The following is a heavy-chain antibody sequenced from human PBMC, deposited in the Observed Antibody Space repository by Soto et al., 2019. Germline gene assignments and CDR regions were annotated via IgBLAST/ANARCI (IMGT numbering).Heavy chain of an antibody. J-gene: IGHJ4*02. Sequence: SQTLSLTCAISGDSVSSNSAAWNWIRQSPSRGLEWLGRTYYRSKWYNDYAVSVKSRITINPDTSKNQFSLQLNSVTPEDTAVYYCARGVVRGVIITDTFEYWGQGTLVTVS. CDR2: TYYRSKWYN. V-gene: IGHV6-1*01. CDR3: ARGVVRGVIITDTFEY. CDR1: GDSVSSNSAA. D-gene: IGHD3-10*01.